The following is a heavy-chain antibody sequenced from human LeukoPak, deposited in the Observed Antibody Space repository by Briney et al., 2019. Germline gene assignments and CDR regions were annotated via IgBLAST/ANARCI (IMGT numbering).Heavy chain of an antibody. CDR2: ISSSSYI. CDR1: GFTFSSYS. D-gene: IGHD3-9*01. CDR3: ARDLSYYDILTGRQFDY. J-gene: IGHJ4*02. Sequence: PGGSLRLSCAASGFTFSSYSMNWVRQAPGKGLEWVSSISSSSYIYYADSVKGRFTISRDNAKNSLYLQMNSLGAEDTAVYYCARDLSYYDILTGRQFDYWGQGTLVTVSS. V-gene: IGHV3-21*01.